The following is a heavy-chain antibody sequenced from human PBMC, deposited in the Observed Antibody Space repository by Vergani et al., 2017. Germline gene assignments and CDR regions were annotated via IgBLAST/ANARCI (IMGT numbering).Heavy chain of an antibody. D-gene: IGHD2-15*01. V-gene: IGHV4-39*07. CDR3: ARGMVVVAAIQARDYWYFDL. CDR1: GGSISSSSYY. CDR2: IYYSGST. Sequence: QLQLQESGPGLVKPSETLSLTCTVSGGSISSSSYYWGWIRQPPGKGLEWIGSIYYSGSTYYNPSLKSRVTRSVDTSKNQFSLKLSSVTAADTAVYYCARGMVVVAAIQARDYWYFDLWGRGTLVTVSS. J-gene: IGHJ2*01.